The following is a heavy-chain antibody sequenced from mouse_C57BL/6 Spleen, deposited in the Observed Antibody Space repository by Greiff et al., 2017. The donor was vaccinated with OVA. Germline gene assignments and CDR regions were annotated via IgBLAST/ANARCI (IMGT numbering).Heavy chain of an antibody. J-gene: IGHJ1*03. V-gene: IGHV5-4*01. CDR2: ISDGGSYT. Sequence: EVKLVESGGGLVKPGGSLKLSCAASGFTFSSYAMSWVRQTPEKRLEWVATISDGGSYTYYPDNVKGRFTISRDNAKNNLYLQMSHLKSEDTAMYYCARETPYWYFDVWGTGTTVTVSS. CDR3: ARETPYWYFDV. CDR1: GFTFSSYA.